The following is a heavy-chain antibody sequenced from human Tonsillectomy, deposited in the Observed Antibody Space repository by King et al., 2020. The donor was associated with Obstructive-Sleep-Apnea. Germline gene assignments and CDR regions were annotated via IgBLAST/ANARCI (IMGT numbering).Heavy chain of an antibody. CDR1: GGSISSYY. D-gene: IGHD2-15*01. V-gene: IGHV4-59*01. J-gene: IGHJ6*02. CDR2: IYYSGST. Sequence: VQLQESGPGLVKPSETLSLTCTVSGGSISSYYWSWIRQPPGKGLEWIGYIYYSGSTNYNPSLKSRVTISVDTSKNQFSLKLSSVTAADTAVYYCARVLGYCSGGSCYDYYYYGMDVWGQGTTVTVSS. CDR3: ARVLGYCSGGSCYDYYYYGMDV.